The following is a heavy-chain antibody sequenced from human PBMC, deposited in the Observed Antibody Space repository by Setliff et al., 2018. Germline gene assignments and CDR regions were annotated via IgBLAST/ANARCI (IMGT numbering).Heavy chain of an antibody. J-gene: IGHJ6*02. Sequence: SETLSLTCAVSGGSISSYYWSWIRQPPGKGLESIGYIQKSGGTNYNPALKSRVTISVDTSTDQFSLKLRSVTAADTAVYYCARLSWNGLRYYGLDVWGQGTTVTVSS. V-gene: IGHV4-59*01. CDR3: ARLSWNGLRYYGLDV. D-gene: IGHD3-3*01. CDR1: GGSISSYY. CDR2: IQKSGGT.